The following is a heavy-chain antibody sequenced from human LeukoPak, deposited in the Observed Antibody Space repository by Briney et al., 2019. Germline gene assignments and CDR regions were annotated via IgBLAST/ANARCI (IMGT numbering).Heavy chain of an antibody. CDR2: IRYDGSNK. CDR1: GFTFSSYG. D-gene: IGHD5-18*01. V-gene: IGHV3-30*02. Sequence: GGSLRLSCAASGFTFSSYGMHWVRQAPGKGLEWVAFIRYDGSNKYYADSVKGRFTISRDNSKNTLYLQMISLRAEDTAVYYCAKDPTAMVIRAFDIWGQGTMVTVSS. CDR3: AKDPTAMVIRAFDI. J-gene: IGHJ3*02.